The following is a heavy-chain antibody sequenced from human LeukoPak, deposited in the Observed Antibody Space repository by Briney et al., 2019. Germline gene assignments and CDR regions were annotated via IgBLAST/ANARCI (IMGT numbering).Heavy chain of an antibody. Sequence: GASVRVSCTTSGYTFTAYFMHWVRQAPGQGLEWMGWSNPKSGVTNYAQKFQGRVTMTRDTSISTAYMDLSRLTSDDTAVYYCARVASQHIAPAAMQYWGQGTLVTVSS. CDR1: GYTFTAYF. D-gene: IGHD2-2*01. J-gene: IGHJ4*02. CDR2: SNPKSGVT. CDR3: ARVASQHIAPAAMQY. V-gene: IGHV1-2*02.